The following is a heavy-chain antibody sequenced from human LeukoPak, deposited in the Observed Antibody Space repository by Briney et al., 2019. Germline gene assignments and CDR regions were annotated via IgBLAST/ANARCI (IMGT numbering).Heavy chain of an antibody. CDR3: ARHSHSNSSGYYYYMDV. J-gene: IGHJ6*03. V-gene: IGHV4-38-2*01. D-gene: IGHD6-6*01. Sequence: SETLSLTCAVSGYSISSGYYWGWIRQPPGKGLEWIGSIYHSGSTYYNPSLKSRVTISVDTSKNQFSLKLSSVTAADTAVYCCARHSHSNSSGYYYYMDVWGKGTTVTVSS. CDR1: GYSISSGYY. CDR2: IYHSGST.